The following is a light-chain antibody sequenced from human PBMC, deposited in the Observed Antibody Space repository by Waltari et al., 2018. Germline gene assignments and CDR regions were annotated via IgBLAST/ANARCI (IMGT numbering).Light chain of an antibody. J-gene: IGLJ2*01. CDR1: KLGDKY. V-gene: IGLV3-1*01. CDR3: QAWDSSVA. Sequence: SYELTQPPSVSVSPGQTASITCSGDKLGDKYACWYQQRPGQSPVLVIYQDSKRPSGIPDRFSGSNSGNTATLTISGTQAMDEADYYCQAWDSSVAFGGGTKLTVL. CDR2: QDS.